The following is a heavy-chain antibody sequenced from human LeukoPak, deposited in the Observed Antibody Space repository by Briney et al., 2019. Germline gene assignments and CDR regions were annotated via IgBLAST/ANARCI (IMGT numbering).Heavy chain of an antibody. Sequence: GGSLRLSCAASGFTFSSYAMSWVRQAPGKGLEWASAISGSGGSTYYADSVKGRFTISRDNSKNTLYLQMNSLRAEDTAVYYCAYSYSSGWYFDYWGQGTLVTVSS. CDR2: ISGSGGST. CDR1: GFTFSSYA. J-gene: IGHJ4*02. CDR3: AYSYSSGWYFDY. D-gene: IGHD6-19*01. V-gene: IGHV3-23*01.